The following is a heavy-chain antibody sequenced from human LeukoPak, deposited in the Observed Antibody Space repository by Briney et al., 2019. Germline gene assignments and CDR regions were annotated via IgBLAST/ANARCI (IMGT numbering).Heavy chain of an antibody. D-gene: IGHD2-2*02. CDR2: ITSSSSYI. Sequence: GGSLRLSCAASGFTFSSYSMNWVRQAPGKGLEWVSSITSSSSYIYYADSVKGRFTISRDNAKNSLYLQMNSLRAEDTAVYYCARDLGYCSSTSYYTLDYWGQGTLVTVSS. CDR3: ARDLGYCSSTSYYTLDY. CDR1: GFTFSSYS. V-gene: IGHV3-21*01. J-gene: IGHJ4*02.